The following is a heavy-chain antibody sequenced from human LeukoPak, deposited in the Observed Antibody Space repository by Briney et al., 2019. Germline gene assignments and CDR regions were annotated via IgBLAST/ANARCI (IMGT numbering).Heavy chain of an antibody. CDR1: GFTFDDYG. CDR3: ASIAAAAFRRGLDYYYMDV. J-gene: IGHJ6*03. D-gene: IGHD6-13*01. V-gene: IGHV3-20*04. Sequence: PGGSLRLSCAASGFTFDDYGMSWVRHAPGKGLEWVSGINWNGGSTGYADSVKGRFTISRDNAKNSLYLQMNSLRAEDTALYYCASIAAAAFRRGLDYYYMDVWGKGTTVTVSS. CDR2: INWNGGST.